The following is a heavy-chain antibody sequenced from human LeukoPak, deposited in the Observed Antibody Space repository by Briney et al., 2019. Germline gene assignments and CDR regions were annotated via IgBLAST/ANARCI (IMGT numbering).Heavy chain of an antibody. CDR1: GGSISSYY. D-gene: IGHD1-26*01. CDR3: ATYIVGAYNWCDP. CDR2: IHDSGST. Sequence: SETLSLTCAVSGGSISSYYWSWIRQPPGKGLEWIGYIHDSGSTNYNPSLNNRVTFSLDTSKNQFFLKLSAVTAADTAVYYCATYIVGAYNWCDPWGQGTLVTVSS. J-gene: IGHJ5*02. V-gene: IGHV4-59*01.